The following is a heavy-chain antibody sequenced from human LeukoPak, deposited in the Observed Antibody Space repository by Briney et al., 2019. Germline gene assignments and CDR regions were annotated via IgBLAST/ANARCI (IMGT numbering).Heavy chain of an antibody. Sequence: GGSLRLSCAASGFTFSSYGMHWVRQAPGKGLEWVAVISYDGSNKYYADSVKGRFTISRDNSKNTLYLQMNSLRAEDTAVYYCAREYMDVRGKGTTVTISS. CDR3: AREYMDV. CDR2: ISYDGSNK. J-gene: IGHJ6*03. CDR1: GFTFSSYG. V-gene: IGHV3-30*03.